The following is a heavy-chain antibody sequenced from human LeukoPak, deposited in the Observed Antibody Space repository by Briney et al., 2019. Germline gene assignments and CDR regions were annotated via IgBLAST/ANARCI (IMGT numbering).Heavy chain of an antibody. CDR3: ARDKGVVATKTFDY. V-gene: IGHV3-21*01. Sequence: GGPLRLSCAASGFTFNTYTMNWVRQAPGKGLEWVSSISSISTYIYYADSVKGRFTISRDNARDSLYLQMNSLRAEDTAVYFCARDKGVVATKTFDYWGQGTLVTVSS. CDR1: GFTFNTYT. D-gene: IGHD5-12*01. J-gene: IGHJ4*02. CDR2: ISSISTYI.